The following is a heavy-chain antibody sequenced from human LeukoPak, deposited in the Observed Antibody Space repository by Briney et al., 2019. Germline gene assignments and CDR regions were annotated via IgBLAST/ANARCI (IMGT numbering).Heavy chain of an antibody. J-gene: IGHJ4*02. CDR2: ISGIGSV. V-gene: IGHV4-59*12. D-gene: IGHD3-22*01. CDR3: ARSPPFTYYYDSSGSGY. CDR1: GGSISSYY. Sequence: PSETLSLTCTVSGGSISSYYWSWIRQPPGKGLEWIAYISGIGSVNYNPSLKSRVTISLDTSKNQFSLKLSSVTAADTAVYYCARSPPFTYYYDSSGSGYWGQGTLVTVSS.